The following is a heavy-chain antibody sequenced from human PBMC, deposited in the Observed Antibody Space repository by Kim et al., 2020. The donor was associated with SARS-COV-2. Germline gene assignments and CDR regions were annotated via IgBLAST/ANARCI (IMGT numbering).Heavy chain of an antibody. Sequence: NPPLKSRVTISVDTAKNQFSLKLSSVTAADTAVYYCARGRITMIGYYFDYWGQGTLVTVSS. CDR3: ARGRITMIGYYFDY. J-gene: IGHJ4*02. D-gene: IGHD3-22*01. V-gene: IGHV4-34*01.